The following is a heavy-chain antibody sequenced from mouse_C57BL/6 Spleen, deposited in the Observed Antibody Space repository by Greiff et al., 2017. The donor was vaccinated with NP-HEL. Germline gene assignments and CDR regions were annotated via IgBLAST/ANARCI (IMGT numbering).Heavy chain of an antibody. CDR1: GYTFTSYW. V-gene: IGHV1-72*01. J-gene: IGHJ3*01. D-gene: IGHD1-1*01. CDR3: ARSGGYYGSSPFAY. CDR2: IDPNSGGT. Sequence: QVQLKQPGAELVKPGASVKLSCKASGYTFTSYWMHWVKQRPGRGLEWIGRIDPNSGGTKYNEKFKSKATLTVDKPSSTAYMQLSSLTSEDSAVYYCARSGGYYGSSPFAYWGQGTLVTVSA.